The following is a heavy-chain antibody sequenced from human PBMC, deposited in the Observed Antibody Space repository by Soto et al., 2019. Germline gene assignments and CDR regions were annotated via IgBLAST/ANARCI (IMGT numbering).Heavy chain of an antibody. CDR1: GFTFSSYA. V-gene: IGHV3-23*01. Sequence: EVQVLESGGGLVQPGGSLRLSCAASGFTFSSYAMTWVRQAPGLGLEWVSGISSSGDRTHYADSVKGRFTISRDNSENTVSLHMNSLRADDTAVYYCAKGLGSSGWSDYDYWGQGTLVTVSS. CDR2: ISSSGDRT. D-gene: IGHD6-19*01. CDR3: AKGLGSSGWSDYDY. J-gene: IGHJ4*02.